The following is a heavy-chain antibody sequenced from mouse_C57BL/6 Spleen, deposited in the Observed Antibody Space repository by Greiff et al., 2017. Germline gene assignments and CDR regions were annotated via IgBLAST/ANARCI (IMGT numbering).Heavy chain of an antibody. J-gene: IGHJ4*01. CDR1: GFSLTSYA. CDR2: IWTGGGT. CDR3: ARNYDYGEGYAMDY. D-gene: IGHD2-4*01. V-gene: IGHV2-9-1*01. Sequence: QVQLKQSGPGLVAPSQSLSITCTVSGFSLTSYAISWVRQPPGKGLEWLGVIWTGGGTNYNSALKSRLSISKDNSKSQVFLKMNSLQTDDTARYYCARNYDYGEGYAMDYWGQGTSVTVSS.